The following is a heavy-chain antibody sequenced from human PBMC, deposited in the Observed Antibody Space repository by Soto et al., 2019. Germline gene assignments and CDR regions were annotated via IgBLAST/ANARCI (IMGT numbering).Heavy chain of an antibody. V-gene: IGHV4-39*01. CDR1: GGSISSSSYY. Sequence: QLQLQESGPGLVKPSETLSLTCTVSGGSISSSSYYWGWIRQPPGKGLEWIGSIYYSGSTYYNPSLKSRVTISVDTSKNQLSLKLSSVTAADTAVYYCARQGDIVVVPAANFDYWGQGTLVTVSS. CDR3: ARQGDIVVVPAANFDY. CDR2: IYYSGST. J-gene: IGHJ4*02. D-gene: IGHD2-2*01.